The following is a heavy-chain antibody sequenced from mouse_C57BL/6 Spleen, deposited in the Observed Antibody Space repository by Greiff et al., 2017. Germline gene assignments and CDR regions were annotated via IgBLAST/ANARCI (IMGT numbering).Heavy chain of an antibody. D-gene: IGHD1-1*01. Sequence: VQLQQSGAELVRPGASVKLSCTASGFNIKDYYMHWVKQRPEQGLEWIGRIDPEDGDTEYAPKFQGKATMTADTSSNTAYLQLSSLTSEDTAVYYCTGDYYGSSYEGYFDVWGTGTTVTVSS. CDR3: TGDYYGSSYEGYFDV. V-gene: IGHV14-1*01. CDR2: IDPEDGDT. CDR1: GFNIKDYY. J-gene: IGHJ1*03.